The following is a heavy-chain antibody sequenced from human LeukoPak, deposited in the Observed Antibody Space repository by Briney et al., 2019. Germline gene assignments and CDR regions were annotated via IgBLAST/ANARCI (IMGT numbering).Heavy chain of an antibody. Sequence: GGSLRLSCAASGFTVSSNYMSWVRQAPGKGLEWVSVIYSGGSTYYADSVKGRFTISGDNSKNTLYLQMNSLRAEDTAVYYCARDRYYYGMDVWGQGTTVTVSS. V-gene: IGHV3-53*01. CDR2: IYSGGST. CDR1: GFTVSSNY. CDR3: ARDRYYYGMDV. J-gene: IGHJ6*02.